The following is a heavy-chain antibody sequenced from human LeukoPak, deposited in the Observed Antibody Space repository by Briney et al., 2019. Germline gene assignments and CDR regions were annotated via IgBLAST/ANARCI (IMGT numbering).Heavy chain of an antibody. CDR1: RGTFSSYA. D-gene: IGHD5-18*01. V-gene: IGHV1-69*01. CDR3: ARAKSGYSFYY. J-gene: IGHJ4*02. CDR2: IIPIFGTA. Sequence: ASVKVSCKASRGTFSSYAISWVRQAPGQGLEWMGGIIPIFGTANYAQKFQGRVKSTADESTSKAYMELSRQRFEVTAEYYCARAKSGYSFYYWGQGTLVTVSS.